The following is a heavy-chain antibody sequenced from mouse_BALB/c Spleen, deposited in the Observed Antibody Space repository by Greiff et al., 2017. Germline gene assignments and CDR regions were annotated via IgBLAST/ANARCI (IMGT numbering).Heavy chain of an antibody. Sequence: VKLVESGPGLVAPSQSLSITCTVSGFSLTSYGVHWVRQPPGKGLEWLGVIWAGGSTNYNSALMSRLSISKDNSKSQVFLKMNSLQTDDTAMYYCARAEYYDYGDAMDYWGQGTSVTVSS. J-gene: IGHJ4*01. CDR3: ARAEYYDYGDAMDY. D-gene: IGHD2-4*01. V-gene: IGHV2-9*02. CDR2: IWAGGST. CDR1: GFSLTSYG.